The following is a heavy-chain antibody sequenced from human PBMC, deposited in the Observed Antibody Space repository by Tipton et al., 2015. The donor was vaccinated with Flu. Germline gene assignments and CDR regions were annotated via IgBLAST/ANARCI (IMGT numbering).Heavy chain of an antibody. CDR2: ISSSSSYI. Sequence: GSLRLSCAASGFTFSSYSMNWVRQAPGKGLEWVSSISSSSSYIYYADSVKGRFTISRDNAKNSLYLQMNSLRAEDTAVYYCAREGGLRFLEGHSSAGVSDAFDIWGQGTMVTVSS. V-gene: IGHV3-21*01. CDR1: GFTFSSYS. D-gene: IGHD3-3*01. CDR3: AREGGLRFLEGHSSAGVSDAFDI. J-gene: IGHJ3*02.